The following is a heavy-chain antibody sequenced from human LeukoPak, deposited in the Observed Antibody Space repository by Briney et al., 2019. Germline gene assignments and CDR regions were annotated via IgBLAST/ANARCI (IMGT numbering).Heavy chain of an antibody. Sequence: KTSETLSLTCTVSGGSISSYYWSWIRQPPGKGLEWIGYIYYSGSTNYNPSLKSRVTISVDTSKNQFSLKLSSVTAADTAVYYCAGSSSWYKRDLDYWGQGTLVTVSS. V-gene: IGHV4-59*01. J-gene: IGHJ4*02. D-gene: IGHD6-13*01. CDR3: AGSSSWYKRDLDY. CDR1: GGSISSYY. CDR2: IYYSGST.